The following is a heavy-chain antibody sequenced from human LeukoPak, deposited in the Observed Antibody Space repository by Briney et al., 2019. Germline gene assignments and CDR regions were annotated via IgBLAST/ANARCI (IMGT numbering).Heavy chain of an antibody. D-gene: IGHD2-21*02. CDR2: ISWSSSTI. Sequence: GGSLRLSCAASGFTFDDYAMHWVRQAPGKGLEWVLGISWSSSTIGYADSVKGRFTISRDNSKNTLYLQMNTLRAEDTAVYYCAKSPVASCIGAYCYPFDSWGQGNLVTVSS. J-gene: IGHJ4*02. CDR3: AKSPVASCIGAYCYPFDS. CDR1: GFTFDDYA. V-gene: IGHV3-9*01.